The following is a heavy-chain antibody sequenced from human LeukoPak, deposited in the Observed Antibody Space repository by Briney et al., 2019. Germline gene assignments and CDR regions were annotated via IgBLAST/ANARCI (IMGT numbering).Heavy chain of an antibody. Sequence: SVKVSCKASGGTFSSYAISWVRQAPGQGLEWMGGIIPIFGTANYAQKFQGRVTITADESTSTAYMELSSLRSEDTAVYYCAGSYDATAKPYYFDYWGQGTLVTVSS. CDR1: GGTFSSYA. J-gene: IGHJ4*02. V-gene: IGHV1-69*01. CDR2: IIPIFGTA. CDR3: AGSYDATAKPYYFDY. D-gene: IGHD4-17*01.